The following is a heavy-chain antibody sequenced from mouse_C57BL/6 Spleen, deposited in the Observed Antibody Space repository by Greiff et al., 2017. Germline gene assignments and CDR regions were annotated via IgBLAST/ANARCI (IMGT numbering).Heavy chain of an antibody. J-gene: IGHJ4*01. D-gene: IGHD2-5*01. CDR2: IDPETGGT. CDR3: TRFYSNYDAMDY. CDR1: GYTFTDYE. Sequence: QVQLQQSGAELVRPGASVTLSCKASGYTFTDYEMHWVKQTPVHGLEWIGAIDPETGGTAYNQTFKGKAILTADKSSSAAYMELRSLTSEDSAVYYCTRFYSNYDAMDYWGQGTSVTVAS. V-gene: IGHV1-15*01.